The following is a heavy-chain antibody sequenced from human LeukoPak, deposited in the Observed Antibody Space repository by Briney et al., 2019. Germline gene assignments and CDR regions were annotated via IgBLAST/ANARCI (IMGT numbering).Heavy chain of an antibody. J-gene: IGHJ3*01. Sequence: GGSLRLSCAASGFTFSSYSMNWVRQAPGQGLEWVSYISSSSSTRYYADSVKGRFTISRDNAKNSLYLQMNSLRAEDTAVYYCARSLNKISESRDWGQGTMVTVSS. CDR1: GFTFSSYS. CDR3: ARSLNKISESRD. D-gene: IGHD1/OR15-1a*01. V-gene: IGHV3-48*01. CDR2: ISSSSSTR.